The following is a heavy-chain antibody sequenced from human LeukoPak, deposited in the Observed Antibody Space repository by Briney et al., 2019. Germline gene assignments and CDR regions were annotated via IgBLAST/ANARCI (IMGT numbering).Heavy chain of an antibody. V-gene: IGHV1-69*05. CDR2: IIPIFPTP. J-gene: IGHJ4*02. CDR1: GGSFSTYG. CDR3: ARGRGSYFEDFDY. Sequence: ALVKVSCKASGGSFSTYGITWVRQAPGQGLEWMGRIIPIFPTPNYAQKFQGRVTITTDESTSTAYMELSSLRSDDTAVYYCARGRGSYFEDFDYWGQGTLVTVSS. D-gene: IGHD1-26*01.